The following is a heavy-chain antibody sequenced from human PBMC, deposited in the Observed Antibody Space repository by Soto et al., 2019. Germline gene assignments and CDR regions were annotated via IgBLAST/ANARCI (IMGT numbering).Heavy chain of an antibody. CDR2: IDWNGGE. D-gene: IGHD6-19*01. CDR1: GFSLSSSGMR. V-gene: IGHV2-70*04. CDR3: ARGSWSKIDH. Sequence: SGPTLVNPTQTLTLTCTFSGFSLSSSGMRLSWIRQPPGKALEWLARIDWNGGEFYSTPLKTRPTLSRDTSKNQVVLIMTNMDPMDTATYYCARGSWSKIDHWGQGTLVTVSS. J-gene: IGHJ4*02.